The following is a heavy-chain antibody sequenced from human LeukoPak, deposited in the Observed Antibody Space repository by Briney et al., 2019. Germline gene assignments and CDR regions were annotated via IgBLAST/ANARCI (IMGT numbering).Heavy chain of an antibody. CDR1: GVSFRGHW. J-gene: IGHJ4*02. CDR2: IKPDGSER. D-gene: IGHD5-24*01. Sequence: GGSLRLSRAASGVSFRGHWMSWVRQAPGKGLEWVANIKPDGSERRYVDSVKGRFTISRDDAKNSVYLEMNSLRVEDMAVYYCARERWTTSGYYFDYWGQGTLVTVSS. V-gene: IGHV3-7*01. CDR3: ARERWTTSGYYFDY.